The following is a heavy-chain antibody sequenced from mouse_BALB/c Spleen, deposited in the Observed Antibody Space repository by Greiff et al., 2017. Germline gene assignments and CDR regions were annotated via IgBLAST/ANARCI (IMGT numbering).Heavy chain of an antibody. CDR3: ARARELGRVDY. J-gene: IGHJ2*01. D-gene: IGHD4-1*01. V-gene: IGHV3-6*02. Sequence: EVKLVESGPGLVKPSQSLSLTCSVTGYSITSGYYWNWIRQFPGNKLEWMGYISYDGSNNYNPSLKNRISITRDTSKNQFFLKLNSVTTEDTATYYCARARELGRVDYWGQGTTLTVSS. CDR2: ISYDGSN. CDR1: GYSITSGYY.